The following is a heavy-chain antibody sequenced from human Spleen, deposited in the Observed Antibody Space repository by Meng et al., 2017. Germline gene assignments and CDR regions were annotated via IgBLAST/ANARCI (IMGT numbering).Heavy chain of an antibody. D-gene: IGHD4-17*01. J-gene: IGHJ4*02. CDR2: IWYDGSNK. V-gene: IGHV3-33*01. CDR1: GFTFSSYG. CDR3: ARDPNHGDPGVRDF. Sequence: GESLKISCAASGFTFSSYGIHWVRQAPGKGLEWVAVIWYDGSNKYYADSVKGRFTISRDNSKNTLYLQMNSLRAEDTAVYYCARDPNHGDPGVRDFWGQGTLVTVSS.